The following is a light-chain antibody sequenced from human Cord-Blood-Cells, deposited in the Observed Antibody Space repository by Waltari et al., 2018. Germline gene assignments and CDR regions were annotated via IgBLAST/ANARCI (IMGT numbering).Light chain of an antibody. CDR2: EVS. CDR3: SSYAGSNVV. CDR1: SSDVGGYNY. J-gene: IGLJ2*01. Sequence: QSALTQPPSASGSPGQSVTISCTGTSSDVGGYNYVSWYQHHPGKAPKLMIYEVSKRPAGVPDRFSGSKAGNTASLTVSGLQAEEEADYYCSSYAGSNVVFGGGTKLTVL. V-gene: IGLV2-8*01.